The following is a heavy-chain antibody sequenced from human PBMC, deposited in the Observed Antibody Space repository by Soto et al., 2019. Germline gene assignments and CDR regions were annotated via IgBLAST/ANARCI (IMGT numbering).Heavy chain of an antibody. J-gene: IGHJ4*02. Sequence: SETLSLTFTVSGGSIKVGGYYWGWIRQPPGKGLEWVATIYYSGTTYYNPSLKSRLTISLDTSRNQFSLDLTSVTAADTAVYYCARLAYSHYSTWGQGTLVTVSS. CDR3: ARLAYSHYST. V-gene: IGHV4-39*01. CDR1: GGSIKVGGYY. D-gene: IGHD5-12*01. CDR2: IYYSGTT.